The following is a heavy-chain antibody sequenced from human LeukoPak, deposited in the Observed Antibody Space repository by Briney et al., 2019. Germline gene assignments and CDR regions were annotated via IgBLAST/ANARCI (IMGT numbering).Heavy chain of an antibody. CDR2: LNHSGST. V-gene: IGHV4-34*01. CDR1: GRSFSGYY. CDR3: ARAFPEGDAARILTGYQFDY. D-gene: IGHD3-9*01. Sequence: PSETLSLTCAVYGRSFSGYYWSWIRPPPGKGLEWIGELNHSGSTKYNPTLKRRVTLSVDTSKNQFSLTLSSVTAADTAVYYCARAFPEGDAARILTGYQFDYWGQGTLVTVSS. J-gene: IGHJ4*02.